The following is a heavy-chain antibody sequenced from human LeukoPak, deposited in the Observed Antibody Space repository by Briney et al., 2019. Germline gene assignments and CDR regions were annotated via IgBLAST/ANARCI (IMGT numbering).Heavy chain of an antibody. V-gene: IGHV3-11*06. J-gene: IGHJ4*02. CDR1: GFTVSDYY. CDR3: ARDGFDLIFDY. CDR2: IDRSGSYI. Sequence: GGSLRLSCAASGFTVSDYYMNWIRQAPGKGLEWVSYIDRSGSYIKYADSVKGRFTISRDNAKNSLYLQMNSLRAEDTAVYYCARDGFDLIFDYWGQGTLVTVSS.